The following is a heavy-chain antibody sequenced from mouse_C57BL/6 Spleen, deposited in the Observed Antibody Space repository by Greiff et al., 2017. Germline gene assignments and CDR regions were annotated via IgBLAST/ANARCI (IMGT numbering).Heavy chain of an antibody. D-gene: IGHD2-4*01. Sequence: VKLVESGAEPARPGASVKLSCKASGYTFTSYGISWVKQRTGQGLEWIGEIYPRSGNTYYNEKFKGKATLTADKSSSTAYMELRSLTSEDSAVYFCARANYDYDDYAMDYWGQGTSVTVSS. CDR2: IYPRSGNT. CDR3: ARANYDYDDYAMDY. V-gene: IGHV1-81*01. J-gene: IGHJ4*01. CDR1: GYTFTSYG.